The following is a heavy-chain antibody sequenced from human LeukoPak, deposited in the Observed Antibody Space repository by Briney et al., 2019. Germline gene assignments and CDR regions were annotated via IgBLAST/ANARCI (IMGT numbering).Heavy chain of an antibody. CDR3: AWASGSYYSIDY. V-gene: IGHV1-46*03. CDR1: GYTFTSYY. J-gene: IGHJ4*02. CDR2: INPSGGST. Sequence: GASVKVSCKASGYTFTSYYMHWVRQAPGQGLEWMGIINPSGGSTSYAQKFQGRVTMTRDTSTSTVYMELSSLRSEDTAVYYCAWASGSYYSIDYWGQGTLVIVSS. D-gene: IGHD1-26*01.